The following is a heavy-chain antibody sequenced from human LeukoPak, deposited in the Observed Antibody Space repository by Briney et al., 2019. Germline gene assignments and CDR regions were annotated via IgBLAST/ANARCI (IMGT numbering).Heavy chain of an antibody. D-gene: IGHD6-19*01. J-gene: IGHJ4*02. V-gene: IGHV6-1*01. Sequence: TSQTLSLTSAISGDSVSSNSAAWNWIRQSPSRGLEWLGRTYYRSKWYNDYAVSVKSRITINPDTSKNQFSLQLNSVTPEDTAVYYCAREEQWLVWGPLDYWGQGTLVTVSS. CDR3: AREEQWLVWGPLDY. CDR1: GDSVSSNSAA. CDR2: TYYRSKWYN.